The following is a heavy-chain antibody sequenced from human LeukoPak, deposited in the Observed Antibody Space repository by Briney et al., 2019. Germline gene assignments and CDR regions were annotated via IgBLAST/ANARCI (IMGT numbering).Heavy chain of an antibody. CDR1: GYTFTSYG. D-gene: IGHD5/OR15-5a*01. Sequence: ASVKVSFKASGYTFTSYGIRWVRQAPGQGLEWMGWISAYNGNTNYAQKLQGRVTMTTDTSTSTAYMELRSLRSDDTAVYYCARGPLSRRGLRNYYFDYWGQGTLVTVSS. V-gene: IGHV1-18*01. J-gene: IGHJ4*02. CDR2: ISAYNGNT. CDR3: ARGPLSRRGLRNYYFDY.